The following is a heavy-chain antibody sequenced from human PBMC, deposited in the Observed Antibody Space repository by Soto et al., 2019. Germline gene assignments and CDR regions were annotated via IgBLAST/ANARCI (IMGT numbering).Heavy chain of an antibody. Sequence: PGESLKISCQGSGYSFTSYWIGWVRQMPGKGLEWMGIIYPGDSDTRYSPSFQGQVTISADKSISTAYLQWSSLKASDTAMYYCASWGYCISTSCYAKGGFDPWGQGTLVTVSS. CDR2: IYPGDSDT. CDR1: GYSFTSYW. V-gene: IGHV5-51*01. D-gene: IGHD2-2*01. J-gene: IGHJ5*02. CDR3: ASWGYCISTSCYAKGGFDP.